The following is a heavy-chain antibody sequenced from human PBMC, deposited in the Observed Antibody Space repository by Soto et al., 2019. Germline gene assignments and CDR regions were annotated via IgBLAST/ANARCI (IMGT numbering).Heavy chain of an antibody. Sequence: PSETLSLTCTVSGGSISSSSFHWGWIRQPPGKGLEWIGSIYYSGSTYYSPSLKSRVTISVDTSKNQFSLKLSSVTAADTAVYYCMLGSGWKDFDYWGQGTLVTVSS. CDR2: IYYSGST. J-gene: IGHJ4*02. CDR3: MLGSGWKDFDY. V-gene: IGHV4-39*01. D-gene: IGHD3-22*01. CDR1: GGSISSSSFH.